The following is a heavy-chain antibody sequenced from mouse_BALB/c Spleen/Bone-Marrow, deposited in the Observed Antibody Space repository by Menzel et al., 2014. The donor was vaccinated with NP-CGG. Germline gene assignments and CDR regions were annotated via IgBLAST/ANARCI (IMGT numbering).Heavy chain of an antibody. D-gene: IGHD2-14*01. CDR1: GFNIKDTY. Sequence: VQLQQSGAELVKPGASVKLSCTAPGFNIKDTYMHWVKQRPEQGLEWIGRIDPANGNTKYDPKFQGKATITADTSSNTAYLQLSSLTSGDTAVYYCARYRLGTYFDYWGQGTTLTVSS. V-gene: IGHV14-3*02. J-gene: IGHJ2*01. CDR3: ARYRLGTYFDY. CDR2: IDPANGNT.